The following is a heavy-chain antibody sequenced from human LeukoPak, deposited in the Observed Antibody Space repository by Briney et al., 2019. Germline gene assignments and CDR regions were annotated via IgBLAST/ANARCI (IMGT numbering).Heavy chain of an antibody. D-gene: IGHD3-22*01. CDR2: IYYSGST. J-gene: IGHJ2*01. Sequence: SETLSLTCTVSGGSISSYYWSWIRQPPGKGLEWIGYIYYSGSTNYNPSLKSRVTISVDTSKNQFSLKLSSMTAADTAVYYCARHVTYYYDSSSYYPTAVDLWGRGTLVTVSS. CDR3: ARHVTYYYDSSSYYPTAVDL. CDR1: GGSISSYY. V-gene: IGHV4-59*08.